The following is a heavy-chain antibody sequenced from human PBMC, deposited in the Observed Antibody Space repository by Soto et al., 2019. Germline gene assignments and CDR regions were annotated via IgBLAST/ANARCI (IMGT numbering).Heavy chain of an antibody. CDR1: GGSVSSGDYY. CDR3: ARIPVDTSMIYWLDP. D-gene: IGHD5-18*01. V-gene: IGHV4-61*03. Sequence: QVQLQESCPGLGKASETLSLTCTVSGGSVSSGDYYWSCIRQPPGKVLEWIGNIYYIGSTNYNPSLKGRASMSFYTSKNHVYLKVSSANAADTAVYYCARIPVDTSMIYWLDPWCQGTLFTVSS. CDR2: IYYIGST. J-gene: IGHJ5*02.